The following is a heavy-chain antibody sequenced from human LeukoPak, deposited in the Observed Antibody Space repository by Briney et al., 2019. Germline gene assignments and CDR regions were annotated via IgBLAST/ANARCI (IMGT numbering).Heavy chain of an antibody. J-gene: IGHJ4*02. D-gene: IGHD5-18*01. CDR3: ARTARVFDY. V-gene: IGHV4-4*09. CDR2: TYIDGDT. CDR1: GFSITNMY. Sequence: PSETLSLSCAVSGFSITNMYWSWIRQPPGKGLEVIGYTYIDGDTNYNPSLKSRVSISLDTSKNQLSLKMTSVTAADTAVYYCARTARVFDYWGQGILVTVSS.